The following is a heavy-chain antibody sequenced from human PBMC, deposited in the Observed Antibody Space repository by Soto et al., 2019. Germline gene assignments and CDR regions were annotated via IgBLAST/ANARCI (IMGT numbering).Heavy chain of an antibody. V-gene: IGHV1-18*01. Sequence: QVQLVQSGAEVKKPGASVKVSFKASGYTFTSYGISWVRQAPGQGLEWMGWISAYNGNTNYAQKLQGRVTMTTDTSTSTAYMELRSLRSDDTAVYYCARDKEHCSGGSCYSPEYFDYWGQGTLVTVSS. CDR2: ISAYNGNT. CDR3: ARDKEHCSGGSCYSPEYFDY. D-gene: IGHD2-15*01. J-gene: IGHJ4*02. CDR1: GYTFTSYG.